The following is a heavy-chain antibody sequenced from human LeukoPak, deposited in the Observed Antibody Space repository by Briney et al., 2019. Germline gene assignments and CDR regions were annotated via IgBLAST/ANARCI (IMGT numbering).Heavy chain of an antibody. Sequence: PSETLSLTCTVSGGSISCYYWSWIRQPPGKGLEWIGYIYYSGSTNYNPSLKSRVTISVDTSKNQFSLKLSSVTAADTAVYYCARVLLSNYDFWSGYSNWFDPWGQGTLVTVSS. J-gene: IGHJ5*02. CDR2: IYYSGST. CDR1: GGSISCYY. D-gene: IGHD3-3*01. CDR3: ARVLLSNYDFWSGYSNWFDP. V-gene: IGHV4-59*01.